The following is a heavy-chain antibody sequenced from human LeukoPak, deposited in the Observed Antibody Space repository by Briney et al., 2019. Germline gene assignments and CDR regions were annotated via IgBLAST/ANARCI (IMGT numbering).Heavy chain of an antibody. J-gene: IGHJ4*02. CDR2: IYYSGST. CDR1: GGSISSSSYY. V-gene: IGHV4-39*07. CDR3: ARAGLYDFWSGAPEN. D-gene: IGHD3-3*01. Sequence: SEALSLTCTVSGGSISSSSYYWGWIRQPPGKGLEWIGSIYYSGSTYYNPSLKSRVTISVDTSKNQFSLKLSSVTAADTAVYYCARAGLYDFWSGAPENWGQGTLVTVSS.